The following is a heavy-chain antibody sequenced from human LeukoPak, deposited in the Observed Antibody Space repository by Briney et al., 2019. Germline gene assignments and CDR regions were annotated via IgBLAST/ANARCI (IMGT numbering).Heavy chain of an antibody. CDR3: TTVGYCSGGSCYWDYYYGMDV. D-gene: IGHD2-15*01. V-gene: IGHV3-15*01. J-gene: IGHJ6*02. CDR2: IKSKTDGGTT. Sequence: GGSLRLSCAASGFTFSNAWVSWVRQAPGKGLECVGRIKSKTDGGTTDYAAPVKGRFTISRDDSKNTLYLQMNSLKTEDTAVYYCTTVGYCSGGSCYWDYYYGMDVWGQGTTVTVSS. CDR1: GFTFSNAW.